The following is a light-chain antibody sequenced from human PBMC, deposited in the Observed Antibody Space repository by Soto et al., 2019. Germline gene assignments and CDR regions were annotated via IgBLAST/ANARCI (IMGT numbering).Light chain of an antibody. CDR2: GAS. Sequence: EIVMTQSPATLSVSPGESATLSCRASQSVSRNLAWYQQKPGQAPRLLIYGASTRATGIPARFSGSGSGTEFTLTISSLQAEDFAVYYCQQYNNWPGFGPGTKVDIK. V-gene: IGKV3-15*01. J-gene: IGKJ3*01. CDR3: QQYNNWPG. CDR1: QSVSRN.